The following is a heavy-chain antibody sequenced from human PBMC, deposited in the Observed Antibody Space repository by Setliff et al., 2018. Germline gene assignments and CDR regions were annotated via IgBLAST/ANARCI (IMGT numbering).Heavy chain of an antibody. V-gene: IGHV4-39*07. CDR3: ARAPRYFDSTGSYFDF. CDR1: GGTFTYYY. J-gene: IGHJ4*02. CDR2: TYYGGNT. D-gene: IGHD3-22*01. Sequence: PSETLSLTCAASGGTFTYYYWAWIRQPPGKGLEWIASTYYGGNTYYNPSLKSRVTMSVDTSKSQFSLKLTSVTAADTAVYYCARAPRYFDSTGSYFDFWGQGTLVTVSS.